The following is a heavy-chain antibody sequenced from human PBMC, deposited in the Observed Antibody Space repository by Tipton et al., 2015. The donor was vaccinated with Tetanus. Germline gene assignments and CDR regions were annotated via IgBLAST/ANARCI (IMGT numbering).Heavy chain of an antibody. D-gene: IGHD3-16*01. V-gene: IGHV4-4*02. Sequence: SLRLSCVVSGGSINSSDWWTWVRQPPGKGLEWIGEIHHSGSTYHNPSLKSRVTISVDTSKNQFSLKLSSVTAADTAVYYCARHGGRLAYYYYGMDVWGQGTTVTVSS. J-gene: IGHJ6*02. CDR2: IHHSGST. CDR3: ARHGGRLAYYYYGMDV. CDR1: GGSINSSDW.